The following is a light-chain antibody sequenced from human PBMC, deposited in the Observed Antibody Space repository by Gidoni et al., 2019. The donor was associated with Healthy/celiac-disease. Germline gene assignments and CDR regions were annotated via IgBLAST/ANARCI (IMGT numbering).Light chain of an antibody. CDR1: SPNIGNNA. J-gene: IGLJ3*02. V-gene: IGLV1-36*01. Sequence: QSVLTHPPSLSAPPRQRVTISCSGSSPNIGNNAVNWYQQLAGKSPKLLIYYDDLLPSGVSDRISGSKSGTSASLASSGHQSEEEADYCCAAWDDSLNGWVFGGGTKLTVL. CDR3: AAWDDSLNGWV. CDR2: YDD.